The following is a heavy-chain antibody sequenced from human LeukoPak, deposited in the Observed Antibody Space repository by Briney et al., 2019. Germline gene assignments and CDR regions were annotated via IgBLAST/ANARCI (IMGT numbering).Heavy chain of an antibody. D-gene: IGHD6-19*01. Sequence: ASVKVSCKASGYTFTSYDINWVRHAPGQGLEWMGWMNPTSGNTGYAQKFQGRVTMTRNTSISTAYMELSSLRSEDTAVYYCARDKSLDGFDPWGQGTLGTVSS. V-gene: IGHV1-8*01. CDR2: MNPTSGNT. CDR1: GYTFTSYD. CDR3: ARDKSLDGFDP. J-gene: IGHJ5*02.